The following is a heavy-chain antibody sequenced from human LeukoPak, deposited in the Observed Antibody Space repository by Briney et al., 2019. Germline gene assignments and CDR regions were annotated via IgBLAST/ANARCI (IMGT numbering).Heavy chain of an antibody. CDR1: GFTFSRYW. CDR2: INSDGSST. Sequence: GSLRLSCAASGFTFSRYWMHWVRQGPGKGLVWVSRINSDGSSTSYADSVKGRFTISRDNAKNTLYLHMNSLRAEDTAVYYCARGMYINYGDYWGQGTLVTVSS. J-gene: IGHJ4*02. V-gene: IGHV3-74*01. CDR3: ARGMYINYGDY. D-gene: IGHD4-17*01.